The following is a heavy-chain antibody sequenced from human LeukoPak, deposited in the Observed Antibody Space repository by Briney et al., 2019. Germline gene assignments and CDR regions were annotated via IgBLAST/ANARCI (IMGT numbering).Heavy chain of an antibody. CDR2: MNPNSGNT. Sequence: ASVKVSCKASGYTFTSYGFSWVRQAPGQGLEWMGWMNPNSGNTGYAQKFQGRVTMTRNTSISTAYMELSSLRSEDTAVYYCARGLLTIPLWYGDYGPDVNAFDIWGQGTMVTVSS. CDR1: GYTFTSYG. V-gene: IGHV1-8*01. J-gene: IGHJ3*02. D-gene: IGHD4-17*01. CDR3: ARGLLTIPLWYGDYGPDVNAFDI.